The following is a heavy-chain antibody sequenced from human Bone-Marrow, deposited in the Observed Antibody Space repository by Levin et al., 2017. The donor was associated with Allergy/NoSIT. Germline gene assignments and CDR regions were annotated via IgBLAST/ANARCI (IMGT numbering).Heavy chain of an antibody. CDR1: GFSLSTSGVG. V-gene: IGHV2-5*02. CDR3: VSGPIGAAPVYTFDI. J-gene: IGHJ3*02. D-gene: IGHD6-13*01. CDR2: VYWDDDK. Sequence: SGPTLVKPTQTLTLTCTFSGFSLSTSGVGVGWIRQPPGKALEWLAVVYWDDDKRYSPSLKNRLTITKDTSKNQVVLTMTNMDPVDTATYYCVSGPIGAAPVYTFDIWGQGTMVTVSS.